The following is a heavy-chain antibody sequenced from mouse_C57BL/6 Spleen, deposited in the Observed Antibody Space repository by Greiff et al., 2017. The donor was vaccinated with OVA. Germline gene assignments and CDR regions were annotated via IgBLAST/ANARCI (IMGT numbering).Heavy chain of an antibody. CDR2: IYPGDGDT. V-gene: IGHV1-80*01. CDR1: GYAFSSYW. D-gene: IGHD1-1*01. Sequence: QVQLKQSGAELVKPGASVKISCKASGYAFSSYWMNWVKQRPGKGLEWIGQIYPGDGDTNYNGKFKGKATLTADKSSSTAYMQLSSLTSEDSAVYFCARSATVPYFDYWGQGTTLTVSS. CDR3: ARSATVPYFDY. J-gene: IGHJ2*01.